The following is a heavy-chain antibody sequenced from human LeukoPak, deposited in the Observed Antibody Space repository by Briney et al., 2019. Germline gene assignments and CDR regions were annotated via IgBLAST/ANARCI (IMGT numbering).Heavy chain of an antibody. V-gene: IGHV1-69*05. CDR2: IIPIFGTA. CDR3: ARETVVAETFDY. J-gene: IGHJ4*02. D-gene: IGHD2-15*01. CDR1: GGTFISYA. Sequence: GASVKVSCKASGGTFISYAISWVRQAPGQGLEWMGRIIPIFGTANYAQKFQGRVTITTDESTSTAYMELSSLRSEDTAVYYCARETVVAETFDYWGQGTLVTVSS.